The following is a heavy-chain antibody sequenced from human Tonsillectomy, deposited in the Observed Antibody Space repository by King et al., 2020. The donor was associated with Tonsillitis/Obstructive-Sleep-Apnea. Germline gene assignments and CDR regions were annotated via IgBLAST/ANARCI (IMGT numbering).Heavy chain of an antibody. Sequence: VQLVESGGGLVQPGGSLRLSCAASGFTFSSYAMSWVRQAPGKGLEWVSAISGSADSTYYADSVKGRFTISRDNSKNTVYLQMNSLRAEDTAVYYCVNPFYGGLLYYLHDMDVWGKGTTVTVSS. D-gene: IGHD4-23*01. CDR1: GFTFSSYA. J-gene: IGHJ6*03. V-gene: IGHV3-23*04. CDR2: ISGSADST. CDR3: VNPFYGGLLYYLHDMDV.